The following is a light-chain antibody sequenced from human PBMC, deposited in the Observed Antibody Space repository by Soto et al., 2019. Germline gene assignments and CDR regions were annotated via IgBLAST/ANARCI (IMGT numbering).Light chain of an antibody. CDR2: EVS. CDR1: SSDVGGYNY. J-gene: IGLJ1*01. Sequence: QSVLTQPASVSGSPGRSITISCTGTSSDVGGYNYVSWYQQHPGKAPKLMIYEVSKWPSGVSDRFSGSMSGNTASLTISGLQAEDEADYYCSSYTSNSTPYVFGTGTKVTVL. CDR3: SSYTSNSTPYV. V-gene: IGLV2-14*01.